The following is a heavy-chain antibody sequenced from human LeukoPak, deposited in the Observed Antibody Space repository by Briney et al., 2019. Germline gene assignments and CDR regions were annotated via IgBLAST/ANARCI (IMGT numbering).Heavy chain of an antibody. J-gene: IGHJ4*02. D-gene: IGHD3-10*01. CDR1: GFTFSTYA. V-gene: IGHV3-23*05. CDR3: AKDLGISGWSFDY. CDR2: IYGSGIST. Sequence: PGGSLRLSCAASGFTFSTYAMSWVRQAPGKGLEWVSSIYGSGISTYYADSVKGRFTISRDNSKNTLYLQMNSLRAVDTAVYYCAKDLGISGWSFDYWGQGTLVTVSS.